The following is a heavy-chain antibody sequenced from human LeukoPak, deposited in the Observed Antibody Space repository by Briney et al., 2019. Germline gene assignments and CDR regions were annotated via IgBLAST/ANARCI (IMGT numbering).Heavy chain of an antibody. CDR1: GYSISSGYY. Sequence: SETLSLTCTVSGYSISSGYYWGWIRQPPGKGLEWIGSIYHSGSTNYNPSLKSRVTISVDTSKNQFSLKLSSVTAADTAVYYCARARSSSSEARRFDPWGQGTLVTVSS. J-gene: IGHJ5*02. V-gene: IGHV4-38-2*02. CDR2: IYHSGST. D-gene: IGHD6-6*01. CDR3: ARARSSSSEARRFDP.